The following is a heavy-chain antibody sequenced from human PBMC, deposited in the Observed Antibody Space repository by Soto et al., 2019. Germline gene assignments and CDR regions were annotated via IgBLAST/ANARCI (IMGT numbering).Heavy chain of an antibody. J-gene: IGHJ4*02. D-gene: IGHD6-19*01. CDR3: ARHGYSSAWYGSWDY. V-gene: IGHV4-59*08. CDR1: GGSISSYY. CDR2: IYYTGNT. Sequence: QVQLQESGPGLVKPSETLSLTCSVSGGSISSYYWSWIRQSPGKGLEWIGYIYYTGNTKYNPSLKIRVTMSWDTSKNQISLKLSSVTAADTAVYYCARHGYSSAWYGSWDYWGQGTLVTVSS.